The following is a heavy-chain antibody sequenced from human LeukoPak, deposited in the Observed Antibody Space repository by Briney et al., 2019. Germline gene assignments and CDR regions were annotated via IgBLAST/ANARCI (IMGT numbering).Heavy chain of an antibody. CDR1: GFTFNDYA. D-gene: IGHD6-19*01. Sequence: GGSLRLSCSAPGFTFNDYAMSWVRQAPGNGLEWVSAISGSGGSTYYADSVKVRFTISRDNSNNTFYLQMNGLRGEDTVVYYCAKGGGYSGWYDYWGQGTLVTVSS. J-gene: IGHJ4*02. CDR3: AKGGGYSGWYDY. V-gene: IGHV3-23*01. CDR2: ISGSGGST.